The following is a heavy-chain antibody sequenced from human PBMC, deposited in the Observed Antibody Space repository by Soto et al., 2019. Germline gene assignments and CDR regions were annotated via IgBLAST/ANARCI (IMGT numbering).Heavy chain of an antibody. V-gene: IGHV3-30-3*01. D-gene: IGHD5-18*01. CDR1: GFIFSSYA. J-gene: IGHJ4*02. CDR3: ARPNSNLDTATYYFDY. Sequence: GGSLRLSCAASGFIFSSYALHWVRQAPGKGLEWVAVISYDGSNKYYADSVKGRFTISRDNSKDTLYLQMNSLRAEDTAVYYCARPNSNLDTATYYFDYWGQGTLVTVSS. CDR2: ISYDGSNK.